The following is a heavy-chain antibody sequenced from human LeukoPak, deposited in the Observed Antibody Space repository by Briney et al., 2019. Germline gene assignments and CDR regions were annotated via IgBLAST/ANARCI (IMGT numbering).Heavy chain of an antibody. Sequence: ASVKVSCKASGYTFISYYMHWVRQAPGQGLEWMGIINPSGGSTSYAQKFQGRVTMTRDTSTSTVYMELSGLRSEDTAVYYCARAVLGKYYYYGMDVWGQGTTVTVSS. CDR2: INPSGGST. J-gene: IGHJ6*02. V-gene: IGHV1-46*01. D-gene: IGHD7-27*01. CDR1: GYTFISYY. CDR3: ARAVLGKYYYYGMDV.